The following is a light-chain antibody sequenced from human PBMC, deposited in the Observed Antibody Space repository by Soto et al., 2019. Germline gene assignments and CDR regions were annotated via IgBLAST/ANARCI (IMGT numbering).Light chain of an antibody. J-gene: IGKJ1*01. CDR2: KAS. CDR1: QSISSY. CDR3: QQYNTYST. V-gene: IGKV1-5*03. Sequence: DIQMTQSPSTLSASVGDRVTITCRASQSISSYLAWYQQRPGKAPKLLIYKASSLDSGVPSRFSGSGSGTDFTLTINSLQPDDFANYYCQQYNTYSTFGQGTKVEIK.